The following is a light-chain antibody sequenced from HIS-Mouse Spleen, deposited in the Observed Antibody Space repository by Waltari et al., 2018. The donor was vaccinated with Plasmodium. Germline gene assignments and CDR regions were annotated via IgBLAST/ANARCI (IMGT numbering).Light chain of an antibody. CDR2: AAS. CDR1: QSVSSSY. CDR3: QQYGSSPT. Sequence: EIVLTQSPGTLSLSPGERATLSCRASQSVSSSYLAWYQQKPGQAPRLLTYAASSRATGIPDRFSGSGSGRDFTLTISRLEPEDFAVYYCQQYGSSPTFGPGTKVDIK. J-gene: IGKJ3*01. V-gene: IGKV3-20*01.